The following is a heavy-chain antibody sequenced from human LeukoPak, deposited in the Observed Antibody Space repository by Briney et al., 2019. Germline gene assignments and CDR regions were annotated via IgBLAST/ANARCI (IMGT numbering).Heavy chain of an antibody. CDR1: GLIVSSNY. CDR2: LYTSGEA. D-gene: IGHD6-13*01. J-gene: IGHJ3*02. Sequence: GGSLRLSCAASGLIVSSNYMSWVRQAPGKGLEWVSVLYTSGEADYADSVKGRFTISRDNSKNTLYLQMNSLRAEDTAVYYCATPSQVPAAGTDDAFDIWGQGTMVTVSS. CDR3: ATPSQVPAAGTDDAFDI. V-gene: IGHV3-66*01.